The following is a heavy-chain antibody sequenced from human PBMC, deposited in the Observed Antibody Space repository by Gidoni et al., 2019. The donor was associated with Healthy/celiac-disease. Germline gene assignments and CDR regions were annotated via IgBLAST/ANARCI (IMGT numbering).Heavy chain of an antibody. CDR2: IIPILGIA. CDR1: GGPFISYT. D-gene: IGHD3-10*01. Sequence: KASGGPFISYTIRWVRQAPGQGLEWMGRIIPILGIANYAQKFQGRVTITADKSTSTAYMELSSLRSEDTAVYYCALTYYYGAGREVVDYWGQGTLVTVSS. J-gene: IGHJ4*02. V-gene: IGHV1-69*02. CDR3: ALTYYYGAGREVVDY.